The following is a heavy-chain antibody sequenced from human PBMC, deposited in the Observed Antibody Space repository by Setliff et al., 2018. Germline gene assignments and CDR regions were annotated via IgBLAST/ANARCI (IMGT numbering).Heavy chain of an antibody. V-gene: IGHV3-21*01. CDR1: GFTFSSYS. Sequence: GGSLRLSCAASGFTFSSYSLNWVRQAPGKGLEWVSSISSSSSYIYYADSVQGRFTISRDNAKNSLYLQLSSLRAEDTAIYYCARQSRTGAFDIWGQGTMVTVSS. CDR3: ARQSRTGAFDI. CDR2: ISSSSSYI. J-gene: IGHJ3*02.